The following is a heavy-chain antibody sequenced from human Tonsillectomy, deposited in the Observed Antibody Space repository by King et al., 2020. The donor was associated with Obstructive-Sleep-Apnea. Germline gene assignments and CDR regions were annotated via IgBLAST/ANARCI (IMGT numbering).Heavy chain of an antibody. CDR1: GFTFSSYA. V-gene: IGHV3-64D*06. CDR3: VKDRGPSRGFTDITMVRGVMPSYFDY. CDR2: ISSNGGST. J-gene: IGHJ4*02. Sequence: VQLVESGGGLVQPGGSLRLSCSASGFTFSSYAMHWVRQAPGKGLEYVSAISSNGGSTYYADSVKGRFTISRDNSKNTLYLQMSSLRAEDTAVYYCVKDRGPSRGFTDITMVRGVMPSYFDYWGQGTLVTVSS. D-gene: IGHD3-10*01.